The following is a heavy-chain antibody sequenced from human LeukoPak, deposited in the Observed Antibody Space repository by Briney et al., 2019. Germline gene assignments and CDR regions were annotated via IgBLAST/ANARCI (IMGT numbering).Heavy chain of an antibody. V-gene: IGHV1-8*01. CDR2: MNPNSGNT. CDR3: ARRYYDFWSGYYSNNWFDP. CDR1: GYTFTSYD. D-gene: IGHD3-3*01. Sequence: ASVKVSCKASGYTFTSYDINWVRQATGQGLEWMGWMNPNSGNTGYAQQFQGRVTMTRNTSISTAYMELSSLRSEDTAVYYCARRYYDFWSGYYSNNWFDPWGQGTLVTVSS. J-gene: IGHJ5*02.